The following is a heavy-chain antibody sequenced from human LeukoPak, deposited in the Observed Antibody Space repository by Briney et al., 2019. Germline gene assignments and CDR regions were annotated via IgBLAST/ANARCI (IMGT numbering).Heavy chain of an antibody. CDR2: ISSSGGNT. D-gene: IGHD4-17*01. J-gene: IGHJ5*02. V-gene: IGHV3-23*01. Sequence: GGSLRLSCAASGFTFWNSAITWVRQAPGKGLEWVSHISSSGGNTYYADSVKGRFTTSRDNSNNTLYLQMNSLRGEDTAVYYCAKVKYDYGDPVGWFDPWGRGTLVTVSS. CDR3: AKVKYDYGDPVGWFDP. CDR1: GFTFWNSA.